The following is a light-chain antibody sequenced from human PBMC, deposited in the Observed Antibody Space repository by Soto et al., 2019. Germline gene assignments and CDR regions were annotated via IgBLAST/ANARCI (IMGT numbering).Light chain of an antibody. Sequence: EIVLTQSPCTLSLSPGERATLSCRASQSVNSNYLAWYQRKPGQAPRLLIYGASNRDTDIPYRFSASGSGTDFTLTITRLEAEDFAVYYCQQYDSTPPTFGQGTKVE. CDR3: QQYDSTPPT. V-gene: IGKV3-20*01. J-gene: IGKJ1*01. CDR2: GAS. CDR1: QSVNSNY.